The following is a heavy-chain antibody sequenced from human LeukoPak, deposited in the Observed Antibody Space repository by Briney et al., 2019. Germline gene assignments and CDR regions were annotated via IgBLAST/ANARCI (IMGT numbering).Heavy chain of an antibody. CDR2: INAGNGNT. CDR3: ARGRTYYYDSSGYPY. D-gene: IGHD3-22*01. CDR1: GYTFTSYA. V-gene: IGHV1-3*01. Sequence: VASVKVSCKASGYTFTSYAMHWVRQAPGQRLEWMGWINAGNGNTKYSQKFQGRVTITRDTSASSAYMELSSLRSEDTAVYYCARGRTYYYDSSGYPYWGQGTLVTVSS. J-gene: IGHJ4*02.